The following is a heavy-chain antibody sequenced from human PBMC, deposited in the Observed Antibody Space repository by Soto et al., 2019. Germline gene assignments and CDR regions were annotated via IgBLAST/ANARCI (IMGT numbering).Heavy chain of an antibody. J-gene: IGHJ5*02. CDR3: ARSVDP. CDR2: IYYSGRT. V-gene: IGHV4-59*12. CDR1: GGSISSYY. Sequence: SETLSLTCPVSGGSISSYYWSWIRQPPGKGPEWIGYIYYSGRTYYNPSLKSRVTMSVDTSKNQFSLKLSSMTAADTAVYYCARSVDPWGQGTLVTVSS.